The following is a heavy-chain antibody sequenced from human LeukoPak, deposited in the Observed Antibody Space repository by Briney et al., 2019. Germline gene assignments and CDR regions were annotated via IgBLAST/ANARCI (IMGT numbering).Heavy chain of an antibody. J-gene: IGHJ3*02. CDR3: ARGAYDFWSGYHGNDAFDI. CDR1: GFTFSSYW. V-gene: IGHV3-74*01. D-gene: IGHD3-3*01. CDR2: INTDGSST. Sequence: PGGSLRLSCAASGFTFSSYWMHWVRQAPGKGLVWISRINTDGSSTSYADSVKGRFTISRDNAKNTLYQQMNSLRAEDTAVYYCARGAYDFWSGYHGNDAFDIWGQGTMVTVSS.